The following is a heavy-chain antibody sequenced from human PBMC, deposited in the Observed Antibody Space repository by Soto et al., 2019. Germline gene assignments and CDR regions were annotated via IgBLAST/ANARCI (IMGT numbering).Heavy chain of an antibody. J-gene: IGHJ4*02. CDR2: ISGYNGNT. Sequence: ASVKVSCKASGYTFTSYGISWVRQAPGQGLEWMGLISGYNGNTNYAQKLQGRVTMTTDTSTSTAYMELRSLRSDDTAVYYCARARRSIYASDXWGQGTPVTGS. D-gene: IGHD3-16*01. V-gene: IGHV1-18*04. CDR1: GYTFTSYG. CDR3: ARARRSIYASDX.